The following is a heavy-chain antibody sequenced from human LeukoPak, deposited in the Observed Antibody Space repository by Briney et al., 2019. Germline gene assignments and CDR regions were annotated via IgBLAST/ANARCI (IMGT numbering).Heavy chain of an antibody. Sequence: GESLKISCKGSGYSFTSYWIGWVRQMPGKGQEWMGIIYPGDSDTRYSPSFQGQVTISADKSISTAYLQWSSLKASDTAMYYCARPYGSGSYPDAFDIWGQGTMVTVSS. D-gene: IGHD3-10*01. CDR2: IYPGDSDT. J-gene: IGHJ3*02. CDR1: GYSFTSYW. CDR3: ARPYGSGSYPDAFDI. V-gene: IGHV5-51*01.